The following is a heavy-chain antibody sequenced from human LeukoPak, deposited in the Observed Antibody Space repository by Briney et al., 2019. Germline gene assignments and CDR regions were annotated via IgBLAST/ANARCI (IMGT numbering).Heavy chain of an antibody. J-gene: IGHJ4*02. CDR1: GFTFDDYG. CDR2: INWNGGSI. V-gene: IGHV3-20*04. Sequence: RPGGSLRLSCAASGFTFDDYGMNWVRQAPGKGLEWVSGINWNGGSIGYADSVKGRFTISRDNAKNSLYLQMNSLRADDTAFYYCARKDDSGDYVDYWGQGTLVTVSS. CDR3: ARKDDSGDYVDY. D-gene: IGHD4-17*01.